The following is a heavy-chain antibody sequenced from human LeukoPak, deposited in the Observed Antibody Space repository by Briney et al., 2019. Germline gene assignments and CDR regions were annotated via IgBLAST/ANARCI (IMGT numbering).Heavy chain of an antibody. D-gene: IGHD4-17*01. J-gene: IGHJ5*02. Sequence: PSETLSLTCTVSGGSISSSSYYWSWIRQPPGKGLEWIGYIYYSGSTNYNPSLKSRVTISVDTSKNQFSLKLSSVTAADTAVYYCARDRGDDYGDYGWFDPWGQGTLVTVSS. CDR3: ARDRGDDYGDYGWFDP. V-gene: IGHV4-61*01. CDR1: GGSISSSSYY. CDR2: IYYSGST.